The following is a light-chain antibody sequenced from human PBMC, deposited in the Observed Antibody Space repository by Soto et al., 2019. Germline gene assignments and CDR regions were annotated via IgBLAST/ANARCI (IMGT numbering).Light chain of an antibody. J-gene: IGLJ1*01. Sequence: QSVLTQPASVSGSLGQSITISCTGTSVDVGGYNYVSWYQHHPGKAPRLLIFGVSNRPSGVSNRFSGSKSGNTASLTISGLQAEDEADYYCTSYTIKTTYVFGTGTKVTVL. CDR3: TSYTIKTTYV. CDR2: GVS. CDR1: SVDVGGYNY. V-gene: IGLV2-14*01.